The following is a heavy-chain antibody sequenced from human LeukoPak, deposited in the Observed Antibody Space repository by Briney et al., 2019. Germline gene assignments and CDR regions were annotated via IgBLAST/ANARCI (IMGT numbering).Heavy chain of an antibody. V-gene: IGHV1-69*13. D-gene: IGHD2-21*02. J-gene: IGHJ6*02. CDR2: IIPIFGTA. Sequence: ASVKVSCKASGGTFSSYAISWVRQAPGQGLEWMGGIIPIFGTANYAQKFQGRVTITAYESTSTAYMELSSLRSEDTAVYYCARSGDRREYYYYYGMDVWGQGTTVTVSS. CDR1: GGTFSSYA. CDR3: ARSGDRREYYYYYGMDV.